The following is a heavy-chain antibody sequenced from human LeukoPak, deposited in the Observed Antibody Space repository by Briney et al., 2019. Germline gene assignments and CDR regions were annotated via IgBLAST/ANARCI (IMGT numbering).Heavy chain of an antibody. D-gene: IGHD2-21*01. CDR2: ISGSGANT. J-gene: IGHJ4*02. CDR1: GFTSNTYA. CDR3: AKGLAYCGGDCYDSLYPFDF. V-gene: IGHV3-23*01. Sequence: GGSLRLSCAASGFTSNTYAMSWVPPAPGKGLGWVSAISGSGANTYYADSVKGRFTISRNNAESTLYLQMNSLRAEDTAVYDFAKGLAYCGGDCYDSLYPFDFWGQGTLVTVS.